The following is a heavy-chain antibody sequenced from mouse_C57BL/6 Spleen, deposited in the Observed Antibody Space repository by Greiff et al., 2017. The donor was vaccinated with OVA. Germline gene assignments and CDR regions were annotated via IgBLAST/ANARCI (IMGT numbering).Heavy chain of an antibody. CDR1: GYTFTSYW. V-gene: IGHV1-52*01. Sequence: QVQLQQPGAELVRPGSSVKLSCKASGYTFTSYWMHWVKQRPIQGLEWIGNIDPSDSETHYNQKFKDKATLTVEKSSSTAYMQLSSLTSEDSAVYYCARGPSYYSNPYYFDYWGQGTTLTVSS. J-gene: IGHJ2*01. D-gene: IGHD2-5*01. CDR3: ARGPSYYSNPYYFDY. CDR2: IDPSDSET.